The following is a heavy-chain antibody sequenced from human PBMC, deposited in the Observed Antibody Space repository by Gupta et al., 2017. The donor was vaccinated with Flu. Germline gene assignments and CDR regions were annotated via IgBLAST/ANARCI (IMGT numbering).Heavy chain of an antibody. CDR3: VRDGRGVDSQYNLFDP. V-gene: IGHV3-7*01. Sequence: EVQLVESGGGVVQPGGSLRLSCDASGFSFGDYWMNWVRQAPGKGLEWVANIKKDGSDKYYADSVNGRFSVSRDNAKNSVFLQMSGLRAEDTAVYFCVRDGRGVDSQYNLFDPWGQGTLVTVSS. CDR2: IKKDGSDK. CDR1: GFSFGDYW. D-gene: IGHD3-3*01. J-gene: IGHJ5*02.